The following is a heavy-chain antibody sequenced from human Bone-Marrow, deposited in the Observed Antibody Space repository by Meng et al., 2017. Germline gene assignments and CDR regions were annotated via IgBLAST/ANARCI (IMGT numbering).Heavy chain of an antibody. J-gene: IGHJ6*02. V-gene: IGHV1-2*06. CDR1: GYNFPDYY. CDR2: INPKSGDT. Sequence: ASVKVSCKPSGYNFPDYYIHWVRRAPGQGLEWMGRINPKSGDTHYAQKFQARVTMTRDTSISTAYMELSRLRSDDTAVYYCAREPSLPGVAVAGSPYYYYGMDVWGQGTTVTVSS. D-gene: IGHD6-19*01. CDR3: AREPSLPGVAVAGSPYYYYGMDV.